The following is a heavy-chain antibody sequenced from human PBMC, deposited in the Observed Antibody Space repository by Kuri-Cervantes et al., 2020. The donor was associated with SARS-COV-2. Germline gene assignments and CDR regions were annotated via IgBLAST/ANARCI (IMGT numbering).Heavy chain of an antibody. Sequence: SETLSLTCTVSGGSISSGGYSWSWIRQPPGKGLEWIGSIYQAGSTFYNPSLKSRVSISLDRSKNQYSLNLSSVTAADTAVYYCVAAILGVDTGYSQHWGQGTLVTVSS. CDR1: GGSISSGGYS. CDR2: IYQAGST. J-gene: IGHJ1*01. D-gene: IGHD3-3*01. V-gene: IGHV4-30-2*01. CDR3: VAAILGVDTGYSQH.